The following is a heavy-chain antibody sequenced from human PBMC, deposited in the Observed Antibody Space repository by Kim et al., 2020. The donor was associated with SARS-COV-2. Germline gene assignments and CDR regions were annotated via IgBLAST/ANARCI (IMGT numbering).Heavy chain of an antibody. CDR3: ARFTGYSSR. D-gene: IGHD6-13*01. CDR2: INHSGST. V-gene: IGHV4-34*01. CDR1: GGSFSGYY. J-gene: IGHJ4*02. Sequence: SETLSLTCAVYGGSFSGYYWSWIRQPPGKGLEWIGEINHSGSTNYNPSLKSRVTISVDTSKNQFSLKLSSVTAADTAVYYCARFTGYSSRWRQGTLVTVS.